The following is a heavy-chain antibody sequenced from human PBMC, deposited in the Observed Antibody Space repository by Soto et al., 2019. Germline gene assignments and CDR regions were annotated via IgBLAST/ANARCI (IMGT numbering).Heavy chain of an antibody. CDR2: IDPNDGDT. CDR1: GYTLTELS. J-gene: IGHJ4*02. D-gene: IGHD1-26*01. CDR3: ATALIVGADTFDY. V-gene: IGHV1-24*01. Sequence: GASVKVSCKVSGYTLTELSMHWVRQAPGKGLEWMGGIDPNDGDTNYAQKFQGRVTMTEDTSTDTAYMELSSLRSEDTAVYYCATALIVGADTFDYWGQGTLVTVSS.